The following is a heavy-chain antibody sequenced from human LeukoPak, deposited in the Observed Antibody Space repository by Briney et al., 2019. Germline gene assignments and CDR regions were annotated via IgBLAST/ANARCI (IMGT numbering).Heavy chain of an antibody. CDR3: ARLAAARTNWFDP. D-gene: IGHD6-13*01. V-gene: IGHV1-69*04. CDR2: IIPILGIA. J-gene: IGHJ5*02. CDR1: GGTFSSYA. Sequence: EASVKVSCKASGGTFSSYAISWVRQAPGQGLEWMGRIIPILGIANYAQKFQGRVTITADKSTSTAYMELSSLRSEDTAVYYCARLAAARTNWFDPWGQGTLVTVSS.